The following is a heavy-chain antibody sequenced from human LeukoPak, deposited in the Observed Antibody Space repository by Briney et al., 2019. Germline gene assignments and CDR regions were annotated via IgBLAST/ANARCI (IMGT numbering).Heavy chain of an antibody. CDR3: ARQTGSGLFILP. CDR2: INHSGST. V-gene: IGHV4-39*07. D-gene: IGHD3/OR15-3a*01. J-gene: IGHJ4*02. CDR1: GGSISSGSYY. Sequence: SETLSLTCTVSGGSISSGSYYWSWIRQPPGKGLEWIGEINHSGSTNYNPSLKSRVTISLDTSKNQFSLKLSSVTAADTAVYYCARQTGSGLFILPGGQGTLVTVSS.